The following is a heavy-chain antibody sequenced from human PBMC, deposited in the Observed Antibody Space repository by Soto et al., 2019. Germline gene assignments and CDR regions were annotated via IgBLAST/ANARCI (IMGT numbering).Heavy chain of an antibody. CDR3: ARVWAYYDILTGYRGSYYYYMDV. V-gene: IGHV3-74*01. Sequence: GGSLRLSCAASGFTFSSYWMHWVRQAPGKGLVWVSRINSDGSSTSYADSVKGRFTISRDNAKNTLYLQMNSLRAEDTAVYYCARVWAYYDILTGYRGSYYYYMDVWGKGTTVTVSS. D-gene: IGHD3-9*01. CDR1: GFTFSSYW. CDR2: INSDGSST. J-gene: IGHJ6*03.